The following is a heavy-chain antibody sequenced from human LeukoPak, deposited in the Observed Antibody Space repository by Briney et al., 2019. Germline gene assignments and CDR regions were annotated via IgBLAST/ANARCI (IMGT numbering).Heavy chain of an antibody. Sequence: SQTLSLTCTVSGGSISSGSYYWGWIRQPPGRGLEWIGSIYYSGSTYDSPSLKSRVTISVDTSKNQFSLKLSSVTAADTAVYYCASHYGFWSGDNKFDYWGQGTLVTVSS. CDR3: ASHYGFWSGDNKFDY. CDR2: IYYSGST. CDR1: GGSISSGSYY. J-gene: IGHJ4*02. V-gene: IGHV4-39*01. D-gene: IGHD3-3*01.